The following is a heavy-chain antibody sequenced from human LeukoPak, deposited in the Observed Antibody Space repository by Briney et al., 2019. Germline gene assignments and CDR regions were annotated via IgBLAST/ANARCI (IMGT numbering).Heavy chain of an antibody. V-gene: IGHV3-23*01. Sequence: GGSLRLSCAASGFTFSSYAMSWVRQAPGKGLEWVSAISGSGGSTYYADSVKGRFTISRDNSKNTLYLQMNSLRAKDTAVYYCAKRRTGVVPAAIRLRYYYGMDVWGQGTTVTVSS. D-gene: IGHD2-2*02. CDR3: AKRRTGVVPAAIRLRYYYGMDV. CDR2: ISGSGGST. J-gene: IGHJ6*02. CDR1: GFTFSSYA.